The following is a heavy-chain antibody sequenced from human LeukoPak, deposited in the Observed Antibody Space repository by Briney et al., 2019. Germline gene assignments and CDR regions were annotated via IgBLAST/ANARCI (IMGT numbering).Heavy chain of an antibody. CDR3: ARSRSGSVAGTSDY. V-gene: IGHV3-23*01. Sequence: GGSLRLSCAATGFTFSRYAMSWVRQAPGKGLEWVSSVSTDGDTYYTDSVKGRFTISRDVSRNTLFLQMISLRAEDTALYYCARSRSGSVAGTSDYWGQGTLVIVSS. J-gene: IGHJ4*02. CDR2: VSTDGDT. D-gene: IGHD6-19*01. CDR1: GFTFSRYA.